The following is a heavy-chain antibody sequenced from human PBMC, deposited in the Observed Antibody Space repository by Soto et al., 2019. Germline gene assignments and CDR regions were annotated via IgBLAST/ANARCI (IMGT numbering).Heavy chain of an antibody. CDR3: ARGFRTVCNV. Sequence: EVQLVESGGGVVKPGGCLRLSCVASGFTFRGYSINWVRQAPGKGLEWGSYISGPSIYRFYAASVKVGSTISRDNAKSAVYMQRNSLRAADTAVYYCARGFRTVCNVWGEGTTVSVSS. CDR1: GFTFRGYS. CDR2: ISGPSIYR. V-gene: IGHV3-21*01. J-gene: IGHJ6*04. D-gene: IGHD1-1*01.